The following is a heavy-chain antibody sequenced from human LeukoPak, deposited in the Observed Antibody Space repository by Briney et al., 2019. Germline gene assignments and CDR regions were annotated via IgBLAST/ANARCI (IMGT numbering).Heavy chain of an antibody. CDR1: GGSISSYY. J-gene: IGHJ4*02. CDR2: LYTSGGT. CDR3: ARFPPPNYDFWSGYPD. Sequence: SETLSLTCTVSGGSISSYYWSWIRQPAGKGLEWIGRLYTSGGTDYNPSLKSRLTMSVDTSKNQFSLKLSSVTAADTAVYYCARFPPPNYDFWSGYPDWGQGTLVTVSS. V-gene: IGHV4-4*07. D-gene: IGHD3-3*01.